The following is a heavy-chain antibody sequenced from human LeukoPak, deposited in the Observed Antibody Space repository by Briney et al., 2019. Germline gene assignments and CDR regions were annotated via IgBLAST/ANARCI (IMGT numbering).Heavy chain of an antibody. CDR3: ARDGYDFWSGYPPFDY. D-gene: IGHD3-3*01. J-gene: IGHJ4*02. CDR2: INPSGGST. V-gene: IGHV1-46*01. CDR1: GYTFTSYY. Sequence: GASVKVSCKASGYTFTSYYMHWVRQAPGQGLEWMGIINPSGGSTSYAQKFQGRVTMTRDTSTSTVYMELSSLRSEDTAVYYCARDGYDFWSGYPPFDYWGQGTLVTVSS.